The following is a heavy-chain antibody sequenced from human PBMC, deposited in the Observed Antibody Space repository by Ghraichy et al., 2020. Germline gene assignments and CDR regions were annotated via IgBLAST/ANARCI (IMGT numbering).Heavy chain of an antibody. V-gene: IGHV2-5*02. CDR3: AHRGPGGGYDSSGYYLVFGY. Sequence: SGPTLVKPTQTLTLTCTFSGFSLSTSGVGVGWIRQPPGKALEWLALIYWDDDKRYSPSLKSRLTITKDTSKNQVVLTMTNMDPVDTATYYCAHRGPGGGYDSSGYYLVFGYWGQGTLVTVSS. CDR2: IYWDDDK. J-gene: IGHJ4*02. D-gene: IGHD3-22*01. CDR1: GFSLSTSGVG.